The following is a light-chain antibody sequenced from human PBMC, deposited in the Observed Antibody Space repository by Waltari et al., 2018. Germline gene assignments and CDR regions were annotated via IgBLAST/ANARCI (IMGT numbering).Light chain of an antibody. J-gene: IGKJ4*01. CDR3: QQRSNWPLT. CDR2: DVS. Sequence: EIVLTQSPATLSLSPGERASLSCRASQSVGSFLGWYQQKPGQAPRLLMYDVSNRATGIPARFSGSGSGTDFTLTISSLEPEDFAVYYCQQRSNWPLTFGGGTKVEIK. V-gene: IGKV3-11*01. CDR1: QSVGSF.